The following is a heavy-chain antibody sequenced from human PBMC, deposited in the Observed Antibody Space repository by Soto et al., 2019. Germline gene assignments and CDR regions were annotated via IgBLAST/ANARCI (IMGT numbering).Heavy chain of an antibody. CDR1: GGSFSGYY. J-gene: IGHJ6*03. D-gene: IGHD2-2*01. Sequence: SETLSLTYAVYGGSFSGYYWSWIRQPPGKGLEWIGEINHSGSTNYNPSLKSRVTISVDTSKNQFSLKLSSVTAADTAVYYCAREDIVVVPAAKQDEYYYYMDVWGKGPTVTVSS. CDR3: AREDIVVVPAAKQDEYYYYMDV. CDR2: INHSGST. V-gene: IGHV4-34*01.